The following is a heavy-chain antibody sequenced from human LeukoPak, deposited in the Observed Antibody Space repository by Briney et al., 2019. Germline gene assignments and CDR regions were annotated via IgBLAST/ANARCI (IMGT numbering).Heavy chain of an antibody. V-gene: IGHV3-30*01. Sequence: GRSLRLSCAASGFTFSTYAMHWVRQAPGKRLEWLAVISYDGSTKYYADSVKGRITISRDNSKNTLSLQMNSLRAEDTAVYYCARGFYLDYWGQGTLVTGSS. CDR2: ISYDGSTK. CDR3: ARGFYLDY. CDR1: GFTFSTYA. J-gene: IGHJ4*02.